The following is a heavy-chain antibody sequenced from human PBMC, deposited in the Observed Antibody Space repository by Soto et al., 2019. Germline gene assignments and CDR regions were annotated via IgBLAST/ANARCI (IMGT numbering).Heavy chain of an antibody. CDR1: GGSISGYY. D-gene: IGHD5-18*01. CDR3: ARGRYSYGYYFDY. J-gene: IGHJ4*02. CDR2: IDYYGST. V-gene: IGHV4-59*01. Sequence: SETLSLTCTVSGGSISGYYWSWIRQPPGKRLEWIGYIDYYGSTNYNPSLKSRVTISVDTSKKQFSLNLGSVTAADTAIYYCARGRYSYGYYFDYWGQGTLVTVS.